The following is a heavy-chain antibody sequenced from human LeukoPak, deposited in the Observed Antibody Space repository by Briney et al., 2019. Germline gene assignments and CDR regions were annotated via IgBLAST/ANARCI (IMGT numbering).Heavy chain of an antibody. CDR1: GGSFSGYY. CDR2: INHSGST. J-gene: IGHJ4*02. V-gene: IGHV4-34*01. CDR3: AKGYSYGFDY. D-gene: IGHD5-18*01. Sequence: KSSETLSLTCAVYGGSFSGYYWSWIRQPPGKGLEWIGEINHSGSTNYNPSLKSRVTISVDTSKNQFSLKLSSVTAADTAVYYCAKGYSYGFDYWGQGTLVTVSS.